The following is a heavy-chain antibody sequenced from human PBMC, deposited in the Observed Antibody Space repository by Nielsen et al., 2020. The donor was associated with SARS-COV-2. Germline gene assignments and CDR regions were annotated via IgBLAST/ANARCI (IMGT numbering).Heavy chain of an antibody. Sequence: ASVKVSCKVSGYTLTELSMHWVRQAPGKGLEWMGGFDPEDGETIYAQKFQGRVTMTRNTSISTAYMELSSLRSEDTAVYYCARDAGTGWDGVVMDVWGKGTTVTVSS. J-gene: IGHJ6*04. D-gene: IGHD3-3*01. CDR2: FDPEDGET. CDR1: GYTLTELS. CDR3: ARDAGTGWDGVVMDV. V-gene: IGHV1-24*01.